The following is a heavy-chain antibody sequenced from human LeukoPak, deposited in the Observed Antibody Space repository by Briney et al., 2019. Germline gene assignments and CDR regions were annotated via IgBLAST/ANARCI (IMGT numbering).Heavy chain of an antibody. CDR1: GFTFSRYA. D-gene: IGHD3-10*01. CDR2: ISSNGGST. V-gene: IGHV3-64D*06. Sequence: PGGSLRLSCSASGFTFSRYAMHWVRQAPGKGLEYVSSISSNGGSTYYADSVKGRFTISRDNSKNTLYLQMSSLRAENTAVYYCVKDGYGSGSYYFIDFWGQGTLVTVSS. CDR3: VKDGYGSGSYYFIDF. J-gene: IGHJ4*02.